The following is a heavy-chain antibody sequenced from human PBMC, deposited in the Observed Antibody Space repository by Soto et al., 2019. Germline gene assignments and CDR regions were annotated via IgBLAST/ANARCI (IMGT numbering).Heavy chain of an antibody. D-gene: IGHD5-18*01. Sequence: ASVKDSCKASGYTFTGYYMHWVRQAPGQGLEWMGWINPNSGGTNYAQKFQGWVTMTRDTSISTAYMELSRLRSDDTAVYYCARDRGYSYGSYYYYYGMDVWGQGTTVTVSS. CDR1: GYTFTGYY. J-gene: IGHJ6*02. CDR2: INPNSGGT. V-gene: IGHV1-2*04. CDR3: ARDRGYSYGSYYYYYGMDV.